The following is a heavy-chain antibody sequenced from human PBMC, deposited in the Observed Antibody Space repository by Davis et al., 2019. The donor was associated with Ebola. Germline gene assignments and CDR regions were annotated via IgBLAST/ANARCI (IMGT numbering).Heavy chain of an antibody. CDR3: ARAFSIFGVVIHDAFDI. CDR1: GFTFSSYA. CDR2: ISYDGSNK. J-gene: IGHJ3*02. Sequence: GESLKISCAASGFTFSSYAMHWVRQAPGKGLELVAVISYDGSNKYYADSVKGRFTISRDNSKNTLYLQMNSLRAEDTAVYYCARAFSIFGVVIHDAFDIWGQGTMVTVSS. V-gene: IGHV3-30-3*01. D-gene: IGHD3-3*01.